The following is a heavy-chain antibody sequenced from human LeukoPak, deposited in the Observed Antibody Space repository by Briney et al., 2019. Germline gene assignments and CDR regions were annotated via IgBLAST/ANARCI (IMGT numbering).Heavy chain of an antibody. D-gene: IGHD4-11*01. CDR1: GDSVSSNSAA. J-gene: IGHJ6*03. CDR3: ARGRRYSALYYYYYMDV. Sequence: SQTLSLTCAISGDSVSSNSAAWNWIRQSPSRGLEWLGRTYYRSKWYNDYAVSVKSRITINPDTSKNQFSLQLSSVTAADTAVYYCARGRRYSALYYYYYMDVWGKGTTVTVSS. V-gene: IGHV6-1*01. CDR2: TYYRSKWYN.